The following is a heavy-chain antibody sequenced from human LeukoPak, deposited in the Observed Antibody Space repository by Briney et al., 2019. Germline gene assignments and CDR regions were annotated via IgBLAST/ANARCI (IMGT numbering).Heavy chain of an antibody. CDR1: GFIVSSYA. D-gene: IGHD2-15*01. V-gene: IGHV3-23*01. CDR2: IMGSGDNT. J-gene: IGHJ6*02. CDR3: ARDTYIHCSGGNCYGMDV. Sequence: PGGSLRLSWAASGFIVSSYAISWVRQSPGKGLEWVSSIMGSGDNTYYADSVKGWFNISRANSKNKLYLTMNSLRDEDTAVYYCARDTYIHCSGGNCYGMDVWGQGTTVTVAS.